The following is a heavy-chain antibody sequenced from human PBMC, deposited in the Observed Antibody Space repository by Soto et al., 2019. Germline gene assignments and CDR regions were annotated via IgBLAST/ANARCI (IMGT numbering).Heavy chain of an antibody. Sequence: QVQLVESGGGVVQPGRSLRLSCAASGFTFSSYAIHWVHQAPGKGLELVAIISYDGSNKYYAESVKGRFTISRDNPKNTVHLQMSSLRTEDTAVYYCARDLSRGITMIALEIHYWGQGTLVTVSS. CDR1: GFTFSSYA. J-gene: IGHJ4*02. V-gene: IGHV3-30-3*01. CDR3: ARDLSRGITMIALEIHY. D-gene: IGHD3-22*01. CDR2: ISYDGSNK.